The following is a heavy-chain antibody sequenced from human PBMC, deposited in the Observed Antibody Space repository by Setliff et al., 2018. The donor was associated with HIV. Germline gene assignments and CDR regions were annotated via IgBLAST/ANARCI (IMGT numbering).Heavy chain of an antibody. Sequence: GGSLRLSCAASGFTFSNYEMSWVRQAPGKGPEWVSYITGSGDTIYYADSVKGRFTMSRDNAKDSVYLQMNTRRVEDTAVYYCAREATPRHSSGWVYFDYWGQGMMVTVSS. CDR1: GFTFSNYE. CDR2: ITGSGDTI. V-gene: IGHV3-48*03. D-gene: IGHD6-19*01. CDR3: AREATPRHSSGWVYFDY. J-gene: IGHJ4*02.